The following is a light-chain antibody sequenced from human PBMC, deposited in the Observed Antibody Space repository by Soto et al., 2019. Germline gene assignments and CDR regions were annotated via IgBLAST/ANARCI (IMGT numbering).Light chain of an antibody. V-gene: IGLV1-40*01. CDR1: SSNIGAGYD. CDR2: GNS. CDR3: QSYDSSLSGSV. Sequence: QPVLTPPPSVSGAPGQRVTISCTGSSSNIGAGYDVHWYQQLPGTAPKLLIYGNSNRPSGVPDRFSGSKSGTSASLAITGLQAEDEADYYCQSYDSSLSGSVFGGGTKVTVL. J-gene: IGLJ2*01.